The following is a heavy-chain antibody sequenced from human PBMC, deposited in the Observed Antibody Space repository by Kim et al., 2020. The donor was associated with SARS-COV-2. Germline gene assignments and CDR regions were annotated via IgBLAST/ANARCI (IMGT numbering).Heavy chain of an antibody. CDR3: ARAIWFGELYFDY. Sequence: YSPAFQGQPTISADKSIRTAYLQWSSLKASDTAMYYCARAIWFGELYFDYWGQGTLVTVSS. D-gene: IGHD3-10*01. V-gene: IGHV5-51*01. J-gene: IGHJ4*02.